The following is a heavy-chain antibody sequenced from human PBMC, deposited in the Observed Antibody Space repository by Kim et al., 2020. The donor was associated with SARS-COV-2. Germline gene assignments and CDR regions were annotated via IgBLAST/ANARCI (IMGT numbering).Heavy chain of an antibody. V-gene: IGHV4-39*01. Sequence: SETLFLTCTVSGGSISSSSYYWGWIRQPPGKGLEWIGSIYYSGSTYYNPSLKSGVTISVDTSKNQFSLKLSSVTAADTAVYYCARHRRVGGVVVITSPRNYFDYWGQGTLVTVSS. CDR2: IYYSGST. CDR1: GGSISSSSYY. D-gene: IGHD3-22*01. J-gene: IGHJ4*02. CDR3: ARHRRVGGVVVITSPRNYFDY.